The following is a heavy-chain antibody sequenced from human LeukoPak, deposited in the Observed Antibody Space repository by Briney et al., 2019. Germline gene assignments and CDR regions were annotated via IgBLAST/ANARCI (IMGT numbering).Heavy chain of an antibody. CDR3: ARGPGIAVAGYFDY. CDR1: GGSFRGYY. V-gene: IGHV4-34*01. CDR2: INHSGST. Sequence: SRTLSLTCAVYGGSFRGYYWSWIRQPPRKGLEWIGEINHSGSTNYNPSLKSRVTISVDTSKNQFSLKLSSVTAADTAVYYCARGPGIAVAGYFDYWGQGTLVTVSS. D-gene: IGHD6-19*01. J-gene: IGHJ4*02.